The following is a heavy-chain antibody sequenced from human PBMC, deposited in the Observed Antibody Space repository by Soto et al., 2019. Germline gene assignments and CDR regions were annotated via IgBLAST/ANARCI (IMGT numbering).Heavy chain of an antibody. V-gene: IGHV1-69*12. CDR3: AREIDGYYGMDV. J-gene: IGHJ6*02. CDR1: GGTFSTDS. Sequence: QVQLVQSGAEVKKPGSSVKVSCKASGGTFSTDSISWVRQAPGQGLEWMGGIIPMFGTANNAQKFQGRVTMTADESTSTAYIELSSLGSEDTAVYFCAREIDGYYGMDVWGQGTTVTVAS. CDR2: IIPMFGTA.